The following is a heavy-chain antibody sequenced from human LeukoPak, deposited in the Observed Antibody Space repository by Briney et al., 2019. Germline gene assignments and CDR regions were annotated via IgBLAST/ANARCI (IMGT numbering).Heavy chain of an antibody. V-gene: IGHV4-39*01. CDR2: IFHDGTT. CDR1: GGSINSPNSY. J-gene: IGHJ4*02. D-gene: IGHD1-1*01. CDR3: ARRVVAGTTVDF. Sequence: SETLSLTCTVSGGSINSPNSYWGWIRQPPGKGLEWIGSIFHDGTTYYSPSLKSRVTVSVDTSLNQFSLNLMSMTAADTAVYYCARRVVAGTTVDFWGQGKLVTVSS.